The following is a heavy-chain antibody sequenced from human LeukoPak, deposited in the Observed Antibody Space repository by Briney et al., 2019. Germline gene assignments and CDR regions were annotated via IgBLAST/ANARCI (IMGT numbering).Heavy chain of an antibody. D-gene: IGHD6-19*01. J-gene: IGHJ4*02. CDR1: GFTFSSYS. CDR3: ARDPSGWYSWFQGDFDY. CDR2: ISSSSNYI. V-gene: IGHV3-21*01. Sequence: GXSLRLSCAASGFTFSSYSMNWVRQAPGKGLEWVSSISSSSNYIYYADSVKGRFTISRDNAKNSLYPQMNSLRAEDTAVYYCARDPSGWYSWFQGDFDYWGQGTLVTVSS.